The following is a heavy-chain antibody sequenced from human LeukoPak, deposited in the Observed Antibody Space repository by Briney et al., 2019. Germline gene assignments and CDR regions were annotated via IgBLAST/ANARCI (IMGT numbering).Heavy chain of an antibody. Sequence: PGGSLRLSCAASGFTFDVYAMHWVRQAPGKGLEWVSLIGGDGGSTYYADSVKGRFTISRDNSKNSLSLQMNSLRTEDTALYYCAQDIALFYYYSGMDVWGQGTTVTVSS. D-gene: IGHD2-21*01. V-gene: IGHV3-43*02. J-gene: IGHJ6*02. CDR1: GFTFDVYA. CDR3: AQDIALFYYYSGMDV. CDR2: IGGDGGST.